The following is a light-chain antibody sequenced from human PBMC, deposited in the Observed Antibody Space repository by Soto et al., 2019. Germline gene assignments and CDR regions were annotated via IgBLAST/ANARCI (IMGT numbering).Light chain of an antibody. CDR3: QQSYSTPPIT. V-gene: IGKV1-39*01. CDR1: QTIRTF. J-gene: IGKJ5*01. Sequence: DIPMTQSPSSLSASVGDRVTITCRASQTIRTFLNWYQQKPGKAPKLLIYAASSLQSGVLSRFSGSGSGTDFTLTISSLQPEDVAAYYCQQSYSTPPITFGQGTRVDFK. CDR2: AAS.